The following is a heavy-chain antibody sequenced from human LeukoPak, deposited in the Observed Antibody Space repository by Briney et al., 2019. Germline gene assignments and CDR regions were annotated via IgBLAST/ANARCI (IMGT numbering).Heavy chain of an antibody. Sequence: SETLSLTCTVSTVSTSSYYWSWIRQPAGKGLEWIGRIHTSGATNYNPSLKSRLTMSVDTSKNQFSLNLSSVTAADTAVYFCARDRSLYNSGSYYSSFEYWGQGILVAVSS. CDR1: TVSTSSYY. CDR3: ARDRSLYNSGSYYSSFEY. V-gene: IGHV4-4*07. J-gene: IGHJ4*02. CDR2: IHTSGAT. D-gene: IGHD3-10*01.